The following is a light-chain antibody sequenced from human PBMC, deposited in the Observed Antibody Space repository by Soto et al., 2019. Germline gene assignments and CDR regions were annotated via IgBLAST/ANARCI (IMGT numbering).Light chain of an antibody. CDR3: VVYMGSGIWV. Sequence: QTVVTQEPSFSVSPGGTGTLTCGLSSGSVSTSYYPSWYQQTPGQAPRPLIYNTNTRSSGVPDRFSGSILGNKAALTITGSQADNESDYYCVVYMGSGIWVFGGGTKLTVL. J-gene: IGLJ3*02. CDR2: NTN. V-gene: IGLV8-61*01. CDR1: SGSVSTSYY.